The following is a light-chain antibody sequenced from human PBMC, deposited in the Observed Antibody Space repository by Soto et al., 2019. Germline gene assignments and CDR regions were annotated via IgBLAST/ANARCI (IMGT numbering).Light chain of an antibody. Sequence: QSVLTQPPSASGTPGQRVTISCSGSSSNIGSNTVNWYQQLPGTAPELLIYSNNQRPSGVPDRFSGSKSGTSASLAISGLQSEDEADYYCAAWDDSLNAYVFGTGTKLPVL. CDR2: SNN. CDR1: SSNIGSNT. V-gene: IGLV1-44*01. CDR3: AAWDDSLNAYV. J-gene: IGLJ1*01.